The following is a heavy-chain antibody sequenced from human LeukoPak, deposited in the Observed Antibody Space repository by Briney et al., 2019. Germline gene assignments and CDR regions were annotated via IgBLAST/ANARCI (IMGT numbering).Heavy chain of an antibody. J-gene: IGHJ4*02. D-gene: IGHD2-15*01. CDR2: VYHSGST. CDR1: GGSFSNSNW. CDR3: ARNGGSSDFDS. Sequence: SETLSLTCAVSGGSFSNSNWWTWVRQPPGKGLEWVGEVYHSGSTHYNPSLKSRVTISVDKSKSQFSLKLSSVTAADTAVYYCARNGGSSDFDSWGQGTLVTVSS. V-gene: IGHV4-4*02.